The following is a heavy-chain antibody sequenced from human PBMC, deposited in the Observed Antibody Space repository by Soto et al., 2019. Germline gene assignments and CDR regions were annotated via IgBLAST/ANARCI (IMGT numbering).Heavy chain of an antibody. CDR3: AKVLWFGESSHYLDH. V-gene: IGHV3-23*01. CDR2: IGGSGGAT. J-gene: IGHJ4*02. Sequence: GGSLRLSCVGSGFGFDSFAMSWVRQAPGKGLEWVSGIGGSGGATVYADSVKGRFTISRDNSRNTLYLQMNFLRGGETAVYYFAKVLWFGESSHYLDHWGQGTLGTVSS. CDR1: GFGFDSFA. D-gene: IGHD3-10*01.